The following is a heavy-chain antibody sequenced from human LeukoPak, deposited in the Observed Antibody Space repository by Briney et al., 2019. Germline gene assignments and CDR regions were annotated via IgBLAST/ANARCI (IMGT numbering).Heavy chain of an antibody. D-gene: IGHD6-19*01. CDR2: IIPIFGTA. CDR1: GGTLSSYA. Sequence: SVKVSCKASGGTLSSYAISWVRHAPGQGLEWMGRIIPIFGTANYTQNFQGRVTLTTDESTSTAYMELSSLISEDMAVYYCARDQGSGWYQNERPLHRGSFDYWGQGTLVTVSS. CDR3: ARDQGSGWYQNERPLHRGSFDY. V-gene: IGHV1-69*05. J-gene: IGHJ4*02.